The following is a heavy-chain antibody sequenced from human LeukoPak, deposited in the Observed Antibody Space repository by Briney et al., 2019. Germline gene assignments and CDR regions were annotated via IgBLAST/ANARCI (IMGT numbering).Heavy chain of an antibody. J-gene: IGHJ4*02. V-gene: IGHV3-23*01. CDR1: GFSFSTYA. D-gene: IGHD4-11*01. CDR3: ARAPVTSCRGAFCYPFDL. Sequence: GGSLRLSCAASGFSFSTYAMNWVRQVPGKGLEWVSATSSNDGTYHADSVRGRFTIYRDNFRNTLYLQMNRLRVEDAALYYCARAPVTSCRGAFCYPFDLWGQGVPVTVSS. CDR2: TSSNDGT.